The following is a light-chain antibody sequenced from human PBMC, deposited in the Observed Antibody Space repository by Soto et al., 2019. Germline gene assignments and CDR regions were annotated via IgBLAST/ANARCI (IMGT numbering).Light chain of an antibody. CDR2: GAS. J-gene: IGKJ4*01. Sequence: IVMTPSLVTLSVSPGERANLSFRSSQSVSNNLAWYQQTPGQAPRLLIYGASTRATGIPARFSGSGSGTEFTLTISSLQSEDFAVYYCQQYNNWPLTFGGGTKVDIK. CDR1: QSVSNN. V-gene: IGKV3-15*01. CDR3: QQYNNWPLT.